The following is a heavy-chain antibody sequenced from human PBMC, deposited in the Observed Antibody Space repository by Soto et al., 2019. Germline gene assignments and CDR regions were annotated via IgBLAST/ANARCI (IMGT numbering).Heavy chain of an antibody. Sequence: QLVETGGGLIQPGGSLRLSCAASGFTVSGNYMSWVRQAPGKGLEWVSLIHSGGTTFYADSVKGRFTISRDNSKNTLYLQMNSLRAEDTAVYYCAREFGSSSYYYYYGMDVWGQGTTVTVSS. CDR1: GFTVSGNY. D-gene: IGHD6-13*01. CDR3: AREFGSSSYYYYYGMDV. V-gene: IGHV3-53*02. J-gene: IGHJ6*02. CDR2: IHSGGTT.